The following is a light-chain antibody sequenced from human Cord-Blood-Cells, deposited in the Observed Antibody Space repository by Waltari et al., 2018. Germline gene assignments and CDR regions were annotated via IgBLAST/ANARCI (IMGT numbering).Light chain of an antibody. CDR1: SSAVGSYNL. V-gene: IGLV2-23*02. J-gene: IGLJ2*01. CDR2: EVS. CDR3: CSYAGSSTFVV. Sequence: QSALTQPASVSGSPGQSITISCTGTSSAVGSYNLVSWYQQHPGKAPKLMIYEVSKRTSGVSNRFSGSKSANTASLTISGLQAEDEADYYCCSYAGSSTFVVFGGGTKLTVL.